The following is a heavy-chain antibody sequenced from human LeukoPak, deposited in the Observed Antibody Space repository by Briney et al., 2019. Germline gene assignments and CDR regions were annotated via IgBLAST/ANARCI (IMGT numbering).Heavy chain of an antibody. V-gene: IGHV4-39*01. CDR3: ASSGYYFYFHS. CDR2: LYYSGGT. D-gene: IGHD3-22*01. J-gene: IGHJ4*02. Sequence: SGTLSLTCTVSGASISSSNYYWGWIRQPPGKGLEWIGSLYYSGGTYYNSSLKSRVTIYVDTSKNQFSLRLGSVTAADTAVYYCASSGYYFYFHSWGQGTLVTVSS. CDR1: GASISSSNYY.